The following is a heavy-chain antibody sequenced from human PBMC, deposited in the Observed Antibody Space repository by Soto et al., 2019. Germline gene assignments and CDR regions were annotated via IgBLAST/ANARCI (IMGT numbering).Heavy chain of an antibody. Sequence: GGSLRLSCAASGFTFSSYGMHWVRQAPGKGLEWVAVISYDGSNKYYADSVKGRFTISRDNSKNTLYLQMNSLRAEDTAVYYCASSTRGYSYGYFGYYYYYGMDVWGQGTTVTVSS. D-gene: IGHD5-18*01. CDR1: GFTFSSYG. V-gene: IGHV3-30*03. J-gene: IGHJ6*02. CDR3: ASSTRGYSYGYFGYYYYYGMDV. CDR2: ISYDGSNK.